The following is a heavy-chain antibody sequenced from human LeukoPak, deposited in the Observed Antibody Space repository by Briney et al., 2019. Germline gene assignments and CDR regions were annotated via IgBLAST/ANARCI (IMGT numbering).Heavy chain of an antibody. Sequence: GASVKVSCKVSGYTLTELSMHWVRQAPGKGLEWMGGFDPEDGETIYAQKFQGRVTMTEDTPTDTAYMELSSLRSEDTAVYYCATVLAAAGTLDYWGQGTLVTVSS. CDR2: FDPEDGET. D-gene: IGHD6-13*01. CDR3: ATVLAAAGTLDY. J-gene: IGHJ4*02. V-gene: IGHV1-24*01. CDR1: GYTLTELS.